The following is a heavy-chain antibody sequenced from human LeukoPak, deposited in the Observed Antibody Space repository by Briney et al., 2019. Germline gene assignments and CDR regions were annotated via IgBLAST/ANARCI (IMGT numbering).Heavy chain of an antibody. V-gene: IGHV3-23*01. CDR1: GFTFSSHG. Sequence: PGGSLRLSCAASGFTFSSHGMSWVRQAPGKGLEWVSIISESGGSTLYADSVKGRFTISRDNSKNTLYLQMNSLRAEDTAVYYCAKDFDSYTVTYQFDYWGQGTLVTVSS. D-gene: IGHD4-17*01. CDR3: AKDFDSYTVTYQFDY. J-gene: IGHJ4*02. CDR2: ISESGGST.